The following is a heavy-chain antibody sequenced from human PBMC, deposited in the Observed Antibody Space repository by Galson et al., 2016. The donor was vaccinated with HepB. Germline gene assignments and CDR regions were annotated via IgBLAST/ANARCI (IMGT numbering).Heavy chain of an antibody. J-gene: IGHJ6*03. CDR1: EFTFSSYT. D-gene: IGHD4-23*01. CDR2: ISDNGGST. Sequence: LSCAASEFTFSSYTMHWVRQAPGKGLEYVSVISDNGGSTYYADSVKGRFTISRDNSKNTLYLQMSSLRAEDTAVYYCVKEGVVTRYYYYMDVWGKGTTFTVSS. V-gene: IGHV3-64D*06. CDR3: VKEGVVTRYYYYMDV.